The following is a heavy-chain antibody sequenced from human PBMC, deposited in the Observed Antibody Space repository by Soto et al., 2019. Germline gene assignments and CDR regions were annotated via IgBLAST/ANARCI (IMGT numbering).Heavy chain of an antibody. Sequence: CKASGFTFSRYAVQLVVQARGQRLEWIGWIVVGSGNTNYAQKFQKRVTITRDMSTSTAYMELSSLRSEDTAVYYCAALPSSSWPHYWGQGTLVTVSS. CDR2: IVVGSGNT. CDR1: GFTFSRYA. D-gene: IGHD6-13*01. V-gene: IGHV1-58*01. J-gene: IGHJ4*02. CDR3: AALPSSSWPHY.